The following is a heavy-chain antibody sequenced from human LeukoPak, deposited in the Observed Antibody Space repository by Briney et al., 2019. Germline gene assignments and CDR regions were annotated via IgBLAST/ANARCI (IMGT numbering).Heavy chain of an antibody. D-gene: IGHD6-13*01. CDR3: AREHTSSWFQDYYYYYYMDV. CDR2: IKQDGSEK. J-gene: IGHJ6*03. CDR1: GFTFSSYW. Sequence: GGSLRLSCAASGFTFSSYWMSWVRQAPGKGLEWVANIKQDGSEKYYVDPVKGRLTISRDNAKYSLFLQMNSLRAEDTAVYYCAREHTSSWFQDYYYYYYMDVWGKGTTVTVSS. V-gene: IGHV3-7*01.